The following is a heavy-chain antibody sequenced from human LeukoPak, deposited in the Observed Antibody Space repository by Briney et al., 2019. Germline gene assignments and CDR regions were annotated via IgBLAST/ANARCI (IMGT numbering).Heavy chain of an antibody. V-gene: IGHV3-21*01. J-gene: IGHJ4*02. CDR3: ATGGVGATSPLFIDY. CDR2: ISSSSSYI. Sequence: GGSLRLSCAASGFTFSSYSMNWVRQAPGEGLEWVSFISSSSSYIYYADSLKGRFTISRDNAKNSLFLQMNSLRAEDTAVYYCATGGVGATSPLFIDYWGQGTLVTVSS. D-gene: IGHD1-26*01. CDR1: GFTFSSYS.